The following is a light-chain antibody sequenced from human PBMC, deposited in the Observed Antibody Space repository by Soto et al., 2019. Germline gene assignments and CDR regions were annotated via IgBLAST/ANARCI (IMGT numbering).Light chain of an antibody. J-gene: IGKJ1*01. CDR3: RHYNSYSEA. CDR2: KAS. V-gene: IGKV1-5*03. Sequence: DIQMTQSPSTLSGSVGDRVTITCRASQTISSGLAWYQQKPGKAPKLLIYKASTLKSGVPSRFSGSGSGTEFTLTISILQPDDFATYYCRHYNSYSEAFGQGTKVELK. CDR1: QTISSG.